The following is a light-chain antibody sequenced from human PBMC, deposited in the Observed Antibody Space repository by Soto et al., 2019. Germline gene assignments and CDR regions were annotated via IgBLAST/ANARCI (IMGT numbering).Light chain of an antibody. CDR1: SSDVGGYNY. J-gene: IGLJ3*02. CDR3: SSYTSSSPLV. CDR2: DVS. V-gene: IGLV2-14*01. Sequence: QSVLTQPASVSGSPGQSITISCTGTSSDVGGYNYVSWYQQHPGKAPKLMIYDVSNRPSGVSNRFSGSKSGNTASLTISGLQDEDDADYYCSSYTSSSPLVFGGGTKLTVL.